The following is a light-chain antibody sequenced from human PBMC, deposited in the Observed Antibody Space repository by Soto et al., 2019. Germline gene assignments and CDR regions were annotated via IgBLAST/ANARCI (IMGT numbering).Light chain of an antibody. CDR2: DTS. CDR3: QQYNNWPPIT. Sequence: VLTQSPGTLSLSPGERATLSCRASQTVIKNYLAWYQRKPGQAPRLLIYDTSTRATGIPARFSGSGPGTEFTLTISSLQSEDFAVYYCQQYNNWPPITFGQGTRLEIK. J-gene: IGKJ5*01. V-gene: IGKV3-15*01. CDR1: QTVIKN.